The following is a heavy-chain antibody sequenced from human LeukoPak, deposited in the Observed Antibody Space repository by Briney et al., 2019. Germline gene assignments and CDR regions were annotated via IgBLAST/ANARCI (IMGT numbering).Heavy chain of an antibody. CDR1: GGSISSHY. CDR3: ASQGWSGYLGAFDI. J-gene: IGHJ3*02. Sequence: PSETLSLTCTVSGGSISSHYWSWIRQPPGKGVEWIGYIYYSGSTNYNPSLKSRVTMSVDTSKNQFSLKLSSVTAADTAVYYCASQGWSGYLGAFDIWGQGTMVTVSS. D-gene: IGHD3-3*01. CDR2: IYYSGST. V-gene: IGHV4-59*11.